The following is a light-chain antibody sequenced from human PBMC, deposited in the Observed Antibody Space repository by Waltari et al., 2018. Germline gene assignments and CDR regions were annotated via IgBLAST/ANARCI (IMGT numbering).Light chain of an antibody. J-gene: IGKJ4*01. CDR2: LGA. V-gene: IGKV2-28*01. CDR1: QSLLHSNGYNY. Sequence: DIVMTQSQLSLPVTPGDPAYISCRSSQSLLHSNGYNYLDWYLQKPGQSPQLLIYLGANRASGVPDRFSGSGSGTDFTLKISRVEAEDVGVYYCMQALQTPLTFGGGTKVEIK. CDR3: MQALQTPLT.